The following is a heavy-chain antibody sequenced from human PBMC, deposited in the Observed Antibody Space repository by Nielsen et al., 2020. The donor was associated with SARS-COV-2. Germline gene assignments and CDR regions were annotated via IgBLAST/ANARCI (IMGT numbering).Heavy chain of an antibody. CDR2: IYYSGST. D-gene: IGHD6-13*01. CDR1: GGSITSSSYY. V-gene: IGHV4-39*01. J-gene: IGHJ4*02. CDR3: ARHKEGQRLVPYDY. Sequence: SETLSLTCTVSGGSITSSSYYWGWIRQPPGKGLEWIGSIYYSGSTYYNPSLKSRVTISVDTSKNQFSLKLTSVTAADTAVYYCARHKEGQRLVPYDYWGQGTLVTVSS.